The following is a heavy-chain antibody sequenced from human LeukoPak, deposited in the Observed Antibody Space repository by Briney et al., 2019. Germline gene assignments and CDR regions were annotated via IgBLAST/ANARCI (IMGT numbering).Heavy chain of an antibody. J-gene: IGHJ6*03. D-gene: IGHD3-16*01. CDR3: ARVRDHVWGSYTPYYYYMDV. Sequence: GGSLRLSCAASGFTFDDYAMHWVRQAPGKGLERVSLISGDGGSTYYADSVKGRFTISRDNSKNSLYLQMNSLRAEDTAVYYCARVRDHVWGSYTPYYYYMDVWGKGTTVTVSS. CDR2: ISGDGGST. V-gene: IGHV3-43*02. CDR1: GFTFDDYA.